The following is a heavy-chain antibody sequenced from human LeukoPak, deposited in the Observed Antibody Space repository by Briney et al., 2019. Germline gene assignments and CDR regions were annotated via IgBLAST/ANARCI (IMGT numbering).Heavy chain of an antibody. CDR3: AGLNYYDSTGYYAY. V-gene: IGHV3-7*01. D-gene: IGHD3-22*01. Sequence: GGSLRLSCAAPGFIFSSYWVSWVRQAPGKGLQWVANIKQDGGEKYYVDSVKGRFTISRDNAKISSYLQMKSLRGEYTAVYFCAGLNYYDSTGYYAYWGQGTLVTVSS. CDR2: IKQDGGEK. CDR1: GFIFSSYW. J-gene: IGHJ4*02.